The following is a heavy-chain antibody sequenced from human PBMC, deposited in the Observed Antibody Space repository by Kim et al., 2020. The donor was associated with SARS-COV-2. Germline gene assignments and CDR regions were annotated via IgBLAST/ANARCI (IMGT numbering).Heavy chain of an antibody. Sequence: TLSLTCTVSGGSISSGGYYWSWIRQHPGKGLEWIGYIYYSGSTYYNPSLKSRVTISVDTSKNQFSLKLSSVTAADTAVYYCARDARIYYYYGMDVWGQGTTVTVSS. CDR1: GGSISSGGYY. CDR2: IYYSGST. CDR3: ARDARIYYYYGMDV. J-gene: IGHJ6*02. V-gene: IGHV4-31*03.